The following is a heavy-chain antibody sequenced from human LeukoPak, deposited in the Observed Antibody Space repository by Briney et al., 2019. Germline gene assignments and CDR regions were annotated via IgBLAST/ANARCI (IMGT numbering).Heavy chain of an antibody. Sequence: SSETLSLTCTFSGGSISSYYWSWIRQPPGKGLEWIGYIYYSGSTNYNPSLKSRVTISVDTSKNQFSLKLSSVTAADTAVYYCARAGSDYDSSGYVDYWGQGTLVTVSS. CDR1: GGSISSYY. V-gene: IGHV4-59*01. D-gene: IGHD3-22*01. J-gene: IGHJ4*02. CDR2: IYYSGST. CDR3: ARAGSDYDSSGYVDY.